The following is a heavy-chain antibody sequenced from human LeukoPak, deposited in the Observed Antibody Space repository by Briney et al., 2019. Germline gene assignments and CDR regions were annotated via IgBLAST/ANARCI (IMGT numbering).Heavy chain of an antibody. V-gene: IGHV3-11*01. D-gene: IGHD3-9*01. J-gene: IGHJ6*03. Sequence: GGSLRLSCAASGFTFSDYYMSWIRQAPGKGLEWVSYISSSGSTIYYADSVKGRFTISRDNAKNSPYLQMNSLRAEDTAVYYCAGGQTGYYYYHYYMDVWGKGTTVTVSS. CDR1: GFTFSDYY. CDR3: AGGQTGYYYYHYYMDV. CDR2: ISSSGSTI.